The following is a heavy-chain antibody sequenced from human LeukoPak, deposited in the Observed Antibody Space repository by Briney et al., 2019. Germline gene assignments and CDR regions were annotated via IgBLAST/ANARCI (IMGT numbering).Heavy chain of an antibody. Sequence: GGSLRLSCEASGFTFSTFAMIWARQPPGKGLEWVSSIPSGGEIHYADSVRGRFTISRDNSKSTLSLQMNSLRAEDTAIYYCATYRQVLLPFESWGQGTLVTVSS. V-gene: IGHV3-23*01. CDR3: ATYRQVLLPFES. CDR2: IPSGGEI. J-gene: IGHJ4*02. CDR1: GFTFSTFA. D-gene: IGHD2-8*02.